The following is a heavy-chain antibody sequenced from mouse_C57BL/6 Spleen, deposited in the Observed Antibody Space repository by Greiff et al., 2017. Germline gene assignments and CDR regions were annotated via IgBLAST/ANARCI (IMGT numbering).Heavy chain of an antibody. CDR3: ARSGDGYYFAY. Sequence: QVQLQQPGAELVRPGTSVKLSCKASGYTFTSYWMHWVKQRPGQGLEWIGVIDPSDSYTNYNQTFKGKATLTVDTSSSTAYMQLSSLTSDDSAVYYCARSGDGYYFAYWGQGTLVTVSA. CDR2: IDPSDSYT. V-gene: IGHV1-59*01. J-gene: IGHJ3*01. CDR1: GYTFTSYW. D-gene: IGHD2-3*01.